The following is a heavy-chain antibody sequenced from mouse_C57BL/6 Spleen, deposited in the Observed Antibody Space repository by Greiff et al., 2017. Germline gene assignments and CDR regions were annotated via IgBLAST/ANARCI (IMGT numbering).Heavy chain of an antibody. V-gene: IGHV1-64*01. CDR1: GYTFTSYW. CDR2: IYPNSGST. J-gene: IGHJ1*03. Sequence: QVQLQQPGAELVKPGASVKLSCKASGYTFTSYWMHWVKQRPGQGLEWIGMIYPNSGSTNYNEKFKSKATLTVDTSSSTAYMQLSSLTSEDSAVYYCARSDGYSDWYFEVWGTGTTVTVS. D-gene: IGHD2-3*01. CDR3: ARSDGYSDWYFEV.